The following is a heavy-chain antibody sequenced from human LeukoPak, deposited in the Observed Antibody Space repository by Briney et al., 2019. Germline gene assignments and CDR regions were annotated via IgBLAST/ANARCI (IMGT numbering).Heavy chain of an antibody. J-gene: IGHJ5*02. CDR2: ISGSGGST. CDR3: AKDRSSSGPGVRFDP. D-gene: IGHD6-13*01. V-gene: IGHV3-23*01. Sequence: GGSLRLSCAASGFTFSSYAMNWVRQAPGKGLEGVSTISGSGGSTYYADSVKGQFTISRDNSKNTVYLQMNSLRAEDTALYYCAKDRSSSGPGVRFDPWGQGTLVTVPP. CDR1: GFTFSSYA.